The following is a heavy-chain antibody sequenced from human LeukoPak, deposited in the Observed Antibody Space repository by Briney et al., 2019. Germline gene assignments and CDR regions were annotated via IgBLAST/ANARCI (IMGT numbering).Heavy chain of an antibody. Sequence: SVKVSCKASGGTFSSYAISWVRQAPGQGLEWMGRIIPIFGTANYAQKFQGRVTITTDESTSTAYMELSGLRSEDTAVYYCARGLRYYYDSSGYYYDGSQDAFDIWGQGTMVTVSS. CDR2: IIPIFGTA. CDR1: GGTFSSYA. CDR3: ARGLRYYYDSSGYYYDGSQDAFDI. V-gene: IGHV1-69*05. D-gene: IGHD3-22*01. J-gene: IGHJ3*02.